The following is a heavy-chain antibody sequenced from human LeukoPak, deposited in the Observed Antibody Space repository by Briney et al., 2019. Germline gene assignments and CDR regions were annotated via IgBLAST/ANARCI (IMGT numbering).Heavy chain of an antibody. CDR1: GYTFTSYY. CDR2: ISPSGGST. D-gene: IGHD3-3*01. Sequence: GASVKVSCKASGYTFTSYYMHWVRQAPGQGLEWVGIISPSGGSTSYAQKFQGRVTMTRDTSTSTVYMELSSLRSEDTAVYYCARAIFGVVGIFDYWGQGTLVTVSS. CDR3: ARAIFGVVGIFDY. V-gene: IGHV1-46*03. J-gene: IGHJ4*02.